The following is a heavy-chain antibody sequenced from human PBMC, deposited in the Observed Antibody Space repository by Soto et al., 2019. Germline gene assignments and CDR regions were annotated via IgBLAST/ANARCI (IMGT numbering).Heavy chain of an antibody. V-gene: IGHV4-59*01. CDR2: IHLSGTT. J-gene: IGHJ4*02. CDR3: ARSGTYPVFIDL. CDR1: GGSIRSYY. Sequence: SETLSLTCSVSGGSIRSYYWTWIRQPPGQALEWIGNIHLSGTTYYNPSLESRVTISVDTSKNQFSLRVTSVSAADTAVYYCARSGTYPVFIDLWGQGTLVTVSS. D-gene: IGHD3-10*01.